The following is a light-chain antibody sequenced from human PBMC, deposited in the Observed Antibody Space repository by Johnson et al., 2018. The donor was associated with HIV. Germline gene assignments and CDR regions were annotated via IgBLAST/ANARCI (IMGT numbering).Light chain of an antibody. CDR1: VSNIESYF. Sequence: QSALTQPPSVSAAPGQTVNISCSGNVSNIESYFVSWYQQLPGTAPKLLIYESNQRPSGIPDRFSGSKSGTSATLGINGLQTGDEADYYCETWDTSLSAGVFGTGTKVTVL. J-gene: IGLJ1*01. CDR2: ESN. CDR3: ETWDTSLSAGV. V-gene: IGLV1-51*02.